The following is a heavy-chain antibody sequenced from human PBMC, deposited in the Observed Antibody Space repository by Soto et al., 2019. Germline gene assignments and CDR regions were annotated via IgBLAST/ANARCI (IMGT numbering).Heavy chain of an antibody. CDR2: ISGGGDTT. CDR1: GFTFNNYA. D-gene: IGHD3-10*01. J-gene: IGHJ4*02. Sequence: EVQLLESGGGLVQPGGSLRLSCEASGFTFNNYAMTWVRQAPGKGLEWVSAISGGGDTTSYADSVKGRFTVPRDGSKHTLYLQMSSLIAEETAIYYCAIGRGGSGSLTPRVEFWGQGNLVTVSS. V-gene: IGHV3-23*01. CDR3: AIGRGGSGSLTPRVEF.